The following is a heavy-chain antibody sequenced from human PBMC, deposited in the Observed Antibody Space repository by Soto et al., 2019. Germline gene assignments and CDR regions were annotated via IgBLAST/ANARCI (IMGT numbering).Heavy chain of an antibody. D-gene: IGHD6-6*01. V-gene: IGHV1-69*12. J-gene: IGHJ4*02. Sequence: QVQLVQSGAEVKKPGSSVKVSCKASGGTFSSYAISWVRQAPGQGLEWMGGIIPIFGTANYAQKFQGRVTVTADESTSTAYMERSSLRSEDTAGYYCARVPVRRGYFDYWGQGTLVTVSS. CDR3: ARVPVRRGYFDY. CDR1: GGTFSSYA. CDR2: IIPIFGTA.